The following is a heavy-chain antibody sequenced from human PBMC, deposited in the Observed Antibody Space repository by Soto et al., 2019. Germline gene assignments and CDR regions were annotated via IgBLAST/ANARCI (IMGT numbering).Heavy chain of an antibody. D-gene: IGHD2-21*01. CDR3: AKGRPGVAAAPDY. CDR1: GFTFNDFA. V-gene: IGHV3-23*01. Sequence: GGSLRLSCAASGFTFNDFAVAWVRQAPGKGLEWVSSATGSGSGTYYADSVKGRFTISRDNSKNTLFLHMTNLRAGDTARYFCAKGRPGVAAAPDYWGQGTLVTVS. CDR2: ATGSGSGT. J-gene: IGHJ4*02.